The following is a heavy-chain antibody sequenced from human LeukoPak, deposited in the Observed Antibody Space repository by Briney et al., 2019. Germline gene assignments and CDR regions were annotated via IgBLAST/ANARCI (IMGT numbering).Heavy chain of an antibody. Sequence: SVKVSCKASGGTLSSYTISWVRKAPGQGLECMGRIIPILGIANYAQKFQGRVTITADKSTSTAYMELSSLRSEDTAADYRVRAAIAEAHGVFDYVYYMDVCGKGTTVTVSS. CDR2: IIPILGIA. CDR3: VRAAIAEAHGVFDYVYYMDV. D-gene: IGHD6-19*01. CDR1: GGTLSSYT. J-gene: IGHJ6*03. V-gene: IGHV1-69*02.